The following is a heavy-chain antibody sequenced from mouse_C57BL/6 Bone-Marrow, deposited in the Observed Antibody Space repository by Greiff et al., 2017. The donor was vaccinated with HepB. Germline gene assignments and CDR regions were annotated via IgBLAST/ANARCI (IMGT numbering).Heavy chain of an antibody. CDR1: GYSITSGYD. CDR3: ARDGYYRFDY. Sequence: EVMLVESGPGMVKPSQSLSLTCTVTGYSITSGYDWHWIRHFPGNKLEWMGYISYSGSTNYNPSLKSRISITHDTSKNHFFLKLNSVTTEDTATYYCARDGYYRFDYWGQGTTLTVSS. D-gene: IGHD2-3*01. CDR2: ISYSGST. V-gene: IGHV3-1*01. J-gene: IGHJ2*01.